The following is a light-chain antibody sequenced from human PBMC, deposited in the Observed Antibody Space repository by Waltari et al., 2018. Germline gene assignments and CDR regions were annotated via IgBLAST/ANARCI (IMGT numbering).Light chain of an antibody. Sequence: QSVLTQSPSVSGAPGQRVTISCTGSDSNIGAGYDVHWYQQLPGTAPKRLIYGNNNRPSGVPDRFSGSKSGTSASLAITGLQADDEADYYCQSYDSSLSGSYVFGTGTKVTVL. CDR3: QSYDSSLSGSYV. CDR2: GNN. J-gene: IGLJ1*01. V-gene: IGLV1-40*01. CDR1: DSNIGAGYD.